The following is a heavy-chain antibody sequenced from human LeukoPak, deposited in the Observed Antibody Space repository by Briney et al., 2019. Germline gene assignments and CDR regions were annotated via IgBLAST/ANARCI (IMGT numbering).Heavy chain of an antibody. CDR3: ARVGDYYDSSGYYDY. Sequence: ASVKVSCKASGGTFSSYAISRVRQAPGQGLEWMGGIIPIFGTANYAQKFQGRVTITTDESTSTAYMELSSLRSEDTAVYYCARVGDYYDSSGYYDYWGQGTLVTVSS. D-gene: IGHD3-22*01. J-gene: IGHJ4*02. V-gene: IGHV1-69*05. CDR2: IIPIFGTA. CDR1: GGTFSSYA.